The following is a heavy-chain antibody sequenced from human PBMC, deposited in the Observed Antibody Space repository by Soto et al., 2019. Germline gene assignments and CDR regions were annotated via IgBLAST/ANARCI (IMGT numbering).Heavy chain of an antibody. D-gene: IGHD3-16*01. CDR2: IYYSGNT. V-gene: IGHV4-30-4*01. J-gene: IGHJ4*02. CDR3: AREGGESSDGLYYFDS. Sequence: SETLSLTWTVSGGSTSSDNYWSWIRQPPGKGLEWIGHIYYSGNTDYNPSLKSRLAISIDTSKNQFSLKLSSVTAADTAVYFCAREGGESSDGLYYFDSWGQGSLVTVSS. CDR1: GGSTSSDNY.